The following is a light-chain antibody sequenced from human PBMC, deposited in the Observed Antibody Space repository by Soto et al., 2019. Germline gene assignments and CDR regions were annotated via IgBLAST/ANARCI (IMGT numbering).Light chain of an antibody. CDR3: QQYNNWPQIT. CDR1: QSVSNN. Sequence: EIVLTQSPGTLSLSPGERATLSCRASQSVSNNYLAWCQQKPGQAPRLLIYGASTRATGIPARVSGSGSRSEFTLTISSLQSEDFAVYYCQQYNNWPQITFGQGTRLE. CDR2: GAS. V-gene: IGKV3-15*01. J-gene: IGKJ5*01.